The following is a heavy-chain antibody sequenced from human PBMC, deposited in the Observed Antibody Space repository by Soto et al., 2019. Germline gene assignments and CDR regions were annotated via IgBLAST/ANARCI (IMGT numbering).Heavy chain of an antibody. D-gene: IGHD4-17*01. V-gene: IGHV4-39*01. J-gene: IGHJ4*02. CDR3: GRRGYGDYYFDY. Sequence: SETLSLTCTVSGGSISSSSYYWGWIRQPPGKGLEWIGSIYYSGSTYYNPSLKSRVTISVDTSKNQFSLKLSSVTAADTAVYYCGRRGYGDYYFDYWGQGTLVTVSS. CDR1: GGSISSSSYY. CDR2: IYYSGST.